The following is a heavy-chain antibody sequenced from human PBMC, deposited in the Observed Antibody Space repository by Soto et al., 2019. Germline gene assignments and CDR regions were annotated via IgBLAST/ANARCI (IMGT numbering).Heavy chain of an antibody. CDR1: GHTFTKYG. D-gene: IGHD3-16*01. CDR2: ISANRGHT. CDR3: GRDGDEGDKRYLDS. V-gene: IGHV1-18*01. J-gene: IGHJ4*02. Sequence: QVQLTKSGADVKMPGASVKVSCKATGHTFTKYGISWVRQAPGQGLEWVGWISANRGHTNYAHKFQYRVTMPTDTSTNTVYIELRSLTTDDTSVYYCGRDGDEGDKRYLDSLGQGTLVTVSS.